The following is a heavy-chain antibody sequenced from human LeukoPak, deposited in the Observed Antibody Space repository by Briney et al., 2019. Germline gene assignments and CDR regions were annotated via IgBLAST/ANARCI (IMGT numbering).Heavy chain of an antibody. J-gene: IGHJ4*02. V-gene: IGHV3-23*01. D-gene: IGHD4-17*01. Sequence: RAGGSLRLSCAASGFTFSSYAMSWVRQAPGKGLEWVSAISGSGGSTYYADSVKGRFTISRDNSKNTLYLQMNSLRAEDTAVYYYAKGTTVTTLDYWGQGTLVTVSS. CDR2: ISGSGGST. CDR1: GFTFSSYA. CDR3: AKGTTVTTLDY.